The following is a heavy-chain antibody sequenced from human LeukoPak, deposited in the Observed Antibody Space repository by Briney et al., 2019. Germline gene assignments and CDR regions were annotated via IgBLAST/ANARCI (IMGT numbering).Heavy chain of an antibody. J-gene: IGHJ5*02. Sequence: PGGSLRLSCAASGFTFSSYSMNWVRQAPGKGLEWVSSISSSSSYIYYADSVKGRFTISRDNAKNSLYLQMNSLRAEDTAVYYCAREPRSEWLSTGVGFDPWGQGTLVTVSS. D-gene: IGHD3-3*01. CDR1: GFTFSSYS. CDR2: ISSSSSYI. V-gene: IGHV3-21*01. CDR3: AREPRSEWLSTGVGFDP.